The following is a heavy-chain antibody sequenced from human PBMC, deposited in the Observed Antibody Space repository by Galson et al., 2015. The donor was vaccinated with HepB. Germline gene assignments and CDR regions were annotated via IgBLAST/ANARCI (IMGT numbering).Heavy chain of an antibody. J-gene: IGHJ5*02. CDR3: AKDSYADYDSKDNWFDP. V-gene: IGHV3-9*01. Sequence: SLRLSCAASGFTFNDYAMHWVRQVPGKGLEWVSGISWNSGSIGYADSVKGRFTISRDNAKNSLYVQMNSLRPEDTALYYCAKDSYADYDSKDNWFDPWGQGTLVTVSS. D-gene: IGHD3-3*01. CDR1: GFTFNDYA. CDR2: ISWNSGSI.